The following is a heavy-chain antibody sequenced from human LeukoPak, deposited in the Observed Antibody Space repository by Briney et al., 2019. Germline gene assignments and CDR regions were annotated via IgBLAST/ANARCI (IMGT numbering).Heavy chain of an antibody. CDR3: ARGNTYYYDTSGYAGAFDL. CDR1: GFTFNSFG. D-gene: IGHD3-22*01. CDR2: VRFGINGK. V-gene: IGHV3-30*02. J-gene: IGHJ3*01. Sequence: QTGGSLRLSCAASGFTFNSFGVHWVRQVPGKGLDWVAFVRFGINGKNYADSVKGRFTLSSDTSKTTMFLQMTRLRPDDTAVYYCARGNTYYYDTSGYAGAFDLWGHGTMVTVSS.